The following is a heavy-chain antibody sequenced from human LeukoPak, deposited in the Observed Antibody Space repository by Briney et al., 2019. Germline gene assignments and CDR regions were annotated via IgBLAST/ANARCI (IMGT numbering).Heavy chain of an antibody. CDR1: GGSISSSSYY. V-gene: IGHV4-39*07. J-gene: IGHJ4*02. CDR3: ARVQYSSSPYFDY. Sequence: SETLSLTCTVSGGSISSSSYYWGWIRQPPGKGLEWIGSIYYSGSSQSNPSLKSRVTISVDTSKNQFSLKLSSVTAADTAVYYCARVQYSSSPYFDYWGQGTLVTVSS. D-gene: IGHD6-6*01. CDR2: IYYSGSS.